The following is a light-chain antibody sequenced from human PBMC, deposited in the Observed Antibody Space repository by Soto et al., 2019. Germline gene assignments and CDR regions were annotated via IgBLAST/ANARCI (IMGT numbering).Light chain of an antibody. CDR3: QQYYGTPYT. J-gene: IGKJ2*01. CDR2: WAS. CDR1: QSVFYSPNNKNY. Sequence: DIVMTQSADSLAVSLGERVTINCKSSQSVFYSPNNKNYLAWYQQKPGQSPKLLIYWASTRESGVPDRFNGSGSGTDFTLTISSLQAEDVAVYYCQQYYGTPYTFGQGTKLEIK. V-gene: IGKV4-1*01.